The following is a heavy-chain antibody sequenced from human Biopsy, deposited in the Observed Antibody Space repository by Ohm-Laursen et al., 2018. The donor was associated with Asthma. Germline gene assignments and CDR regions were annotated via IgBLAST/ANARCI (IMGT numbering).Heavy chain of an antibody. CDR2: IYSGGTS. CDR3: AREGVAGTHIED. Sequence: SLRLSCAASGFAVSRDYMFWVRQAPGKGLEWVSVIYSGGTSHTAGSVRGRFTISRDNSKNTLSLQMNSLTAEDTAVYYCAREGVAGTHIEDWGQGTLVTVSS. J-gene: IGHJ1*01. D-gene: IGHD6-19*01. CDR1: GFAVSRDY. V-gene: IGHV3-66*02.